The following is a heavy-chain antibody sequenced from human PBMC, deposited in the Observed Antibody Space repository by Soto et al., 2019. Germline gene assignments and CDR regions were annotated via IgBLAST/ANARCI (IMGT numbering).Heavy chain of an antibody. CDR3: ARDLGIAVAVYYFDY. Sequence: ASVKVSCKASGGTFSSYAISWVRQAPGQGLEWMGWINPNSGGTNYAQKFQGWVTMTRDTSISTAYMELSRLRSDDTAVYYCARDLGIAVAVYYFDYWGQGTLVTVSS. J-gene: IGHJ4*02. CDR1: GGTFSSYA. V-gene: IGHV1-2*04. CDR2: INPNSGGT. D-gene: IGHD6-19*01.